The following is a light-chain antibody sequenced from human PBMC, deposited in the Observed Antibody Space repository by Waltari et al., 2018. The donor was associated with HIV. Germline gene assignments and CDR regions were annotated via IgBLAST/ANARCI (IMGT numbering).Light chain of an antibody. V-gene: IGLV2-11*01. CDR2: DVL. CDR1: STDVGGYNY. CDR3: CSYAGSYV. Sequence: QSALTQPRSVSGSPGQSVTISCTGTSTDVGGYNYVSWYQQHPGKAPKLMIYDVLKRPSGVPERFSGSKSGNAASLTISGLQAEDEAEYYCCSYAGSYVFGTGTKVTVL. J-gene: IGLJ1*01.